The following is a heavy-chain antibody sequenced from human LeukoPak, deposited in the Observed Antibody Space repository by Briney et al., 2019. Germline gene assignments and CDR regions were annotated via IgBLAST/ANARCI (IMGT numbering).Heavy chain of an antibody. J-gene: IGHJ4*02. V-gene: IGHV4-34*01. Sequence: SETLSLTCAVYGGSFSGYYWSWIRQPPGKGLEWIGEITHSGRTNYNPSLKSRVTISEDMSKNQFSLRVSSVTAADTAVYYCARGYSKGPYPPDYWGQGTLVTVSS. CDR2: ITHSGRT. CDR1: GGSFSGYY. D-gene: IGHD2-15*01. CDR3: ARGYSKGPYPPDY.